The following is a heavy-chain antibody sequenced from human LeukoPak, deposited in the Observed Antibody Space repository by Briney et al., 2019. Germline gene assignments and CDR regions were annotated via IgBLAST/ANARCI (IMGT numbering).Heavy chain of an antibody. D-gene: IGHD6-13*01. CDR3: ARDRKSSSSSWYNYYYYGMDV. CDR2: TYYRSKWYN. Sequence: SQTLSLTCAISGDSVSSNSAAWYWIRQSPSSCLEWLGRTYYRSKWYNDYAVSVKSRITINPDTSKSQFSLQLNSVTPEDTAVYYCARDRKSSSSSWYNYYYYGMDVWGQGTTVTVSS. CDR1: GDSVSSNSAA. V-gene: IGHV6-1*01. J-gene: IGHJ6*02.